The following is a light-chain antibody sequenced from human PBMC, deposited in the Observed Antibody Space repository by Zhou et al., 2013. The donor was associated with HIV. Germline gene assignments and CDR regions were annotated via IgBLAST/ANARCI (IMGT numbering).Light chain of an antibody. CDR1: QSVSSSY. Sequence: EIVLTQSPGTLSLSPGERATLSCRASQSVSSSYLAWYQQKPGQAPRLLIHGASTRATGVPARFSGSGSGTEFTLIISSLQSEDFGVYYCQQRSNWPMYTFGQGTKLEIK. V-gene: IGKV3D-20*02. CDR3: QQRSNWPMYT. CDR2: GAS. J-gene: IGKJ2*01.